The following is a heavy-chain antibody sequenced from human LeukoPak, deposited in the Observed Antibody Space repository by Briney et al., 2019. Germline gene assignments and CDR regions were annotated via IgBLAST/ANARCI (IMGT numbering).Heavy chain of an antibody. Sequence: SETLSLTCTVSGGSISSSRYYWRWTRQPPGKGLEWIASIYYSGSTHYNPSLKTRVTISVDTSKNQLSLKLSSLTAADTAVYYCARHEYSGSYYGLSWFDPWGQGTLVTVSS. CDR2: IYYSGST. CDR3: ARHEYSGSYYGLSWFDP. V-gene: IGHV4-39*01. D-gene: IGHD1-26*01. CDR1: GGSISSSRYY. J-gene: IGHJ5*02.